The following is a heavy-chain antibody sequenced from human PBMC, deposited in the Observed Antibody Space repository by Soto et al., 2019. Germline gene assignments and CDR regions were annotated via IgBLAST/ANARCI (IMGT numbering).Heavy chain of an antibody. Sequence: SETLSLTCAVSSGSISSSNWWSWVRQPPGKGLEWIGEIYHSGSTNYNPSLKSRVTISVDKSKNQFSLKLSSVTAADTAVYYCAIIVLGTDEYSSGWHDAFDIWGQGTMVTVSS. D-gene: IGHD6-19*01. CDR3: AIIVLGTDEYSSGWHDAFDI. J-gene: IGHJ3*02. CDR2: IYHSGST. V-gene: IGHV4-4*02. CDR1: SGSISSSNW.